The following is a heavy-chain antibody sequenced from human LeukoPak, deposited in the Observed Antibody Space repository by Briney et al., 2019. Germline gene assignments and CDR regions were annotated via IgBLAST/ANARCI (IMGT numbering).Heavy chain of an antibody. V-gene: IGHV4-31*03. D-gene: IGHD4-17*01. CDR1: GGSISSGGYY. CDR3: ARTQTTVTTLDFDY. Sequence: PSETLSLTCTVSGGSISSGGYYWSWIRQHPGKGLEWIGDIYYSGSTYYNPSLKSRVTISVDTSKNQFSLKLSSVTAADTAVYYCARTQTTVTTLDFDYWGQGTLVTVSS. CDR2: IYYSGST. J-gene: IGHJ4*02.